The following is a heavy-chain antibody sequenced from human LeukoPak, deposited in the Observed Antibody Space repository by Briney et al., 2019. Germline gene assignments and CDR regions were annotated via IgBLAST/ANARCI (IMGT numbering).Heavy chain of an antibody. Sequence: SETLSLTCTVSGGSISSYYWSWIRQPPGKGLEWIGYIYYSGSTNYNPSLKSRVTISVDTSKNQFSLKLSSVTAADTAVYYCARGATTVVTTPPRWYFDLWGRGTLVTVSS. V-gene: IGHV4-59*08. CDR2: IYYSGST. CDR1: GGSISSYY. J-gene: IGHJ2*01. CDR3: ARGATTVVTTPPRWYFDL. D-gene: IGHD4-23*01.